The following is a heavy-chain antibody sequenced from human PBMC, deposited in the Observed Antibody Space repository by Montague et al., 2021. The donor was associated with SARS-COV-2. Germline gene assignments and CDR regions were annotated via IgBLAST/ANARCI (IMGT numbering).Heavy chain of an antibody. J-gene: IGHJ4*02. D-gene: IGHD2-21*01. CDR1: GDSIRNSEYS. Sequence: SETLSLTCTVSGDSIRNSEYSWGWVRQPTGNGLEWIGYIYDGGSTFYYPYLKSRVTIFVDTSKNQFSLKLSSVTAADTAVYYCATRTRYSQNDFGFWGRGTLVTVSS. V-gene: IGHV4-39*01. CDR3: ATRTRYSQNDFGF. CDR2: IYDGGST.